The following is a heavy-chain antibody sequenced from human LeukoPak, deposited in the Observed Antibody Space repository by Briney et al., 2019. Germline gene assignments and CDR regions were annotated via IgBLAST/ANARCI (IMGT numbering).Heavy chain of an antibody. D-gene: IGHD3-3*01. CDR3: ARLNDFWEDY. Sequence: PSETLSLTCTVSGGSISSSSYYWGWIRQPPGKGLEWIGSIYYSGSTYYNPSLKSRVTISVDTSKNQFSLKLSSVTAADTAVYYCARLNDFWEDYWGQGTLVTVSS. CDR1: GGSISSSSYY. CDR2: IYYSGST. J-gene: IGHJ4*02. V-gene: IGHV4-39*01.